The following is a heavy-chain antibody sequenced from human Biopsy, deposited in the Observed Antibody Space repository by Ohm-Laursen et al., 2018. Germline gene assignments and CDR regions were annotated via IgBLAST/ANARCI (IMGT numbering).Heavy chain of an antibody. D-gene: IGHD3-9*01. CDR2: IIAVSGLV. CDR3: ATKLTGYFHH. V-gene: IGHV1-69*10. J-gene: IGHJ1*01. Sequence: SVKVSCKASGGTFSNYAISWVRQAPGEGLEWMGGIIAVSGLVNYAPKFQGRVSITADKSTTTAYMELSNLKSEDTAVYYCATKLTGYFHHWGQGTLVIVSS. CDR1: GGTFSNYA.